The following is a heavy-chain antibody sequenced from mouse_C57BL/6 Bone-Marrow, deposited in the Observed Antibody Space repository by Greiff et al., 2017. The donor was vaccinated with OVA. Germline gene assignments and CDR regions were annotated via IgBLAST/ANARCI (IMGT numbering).Heavy chain of an antibody. V-gene: IGHV5-12*01. D-gene: IGHD3-3*01. J-gene: IGHJ1*03. CDR3: ARHGWDWYFDV. CDR1: GFTFSDYY. CDR2: ISNGGGST. Sequence: EVQGVESGGGLVQPGGSLKLSCAASGFTFSDYYMYWVRQTPEKRLEWVAYISNGGGSTYYPDTVKGRFTISRDNAKNTLYLQMSRLKSEDTAMYYCARHGWDWYFDVWGTGTTVTVSS.